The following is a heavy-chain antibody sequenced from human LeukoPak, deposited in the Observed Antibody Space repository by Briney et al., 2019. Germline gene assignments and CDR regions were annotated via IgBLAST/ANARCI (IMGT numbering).Heavy chain of an antibody. CDR1: GFNFSDCR. V-gene: IGHV3-7*04. J-gene: IGHJ4*02. CDR2: VNRDGTEK. D-gene: IGHD2-21*01. Sequence: GGSLRLSCVTSGFNFSDCRITWVRQAPGKGLQWVANVNRDGTEKHFLDSVEGRFTISRDNAKKSCYLQKNSLRHHDTAVYFCVRGDWYFESWGQGTLVTVSS. CDR3: VRGDWYFES.